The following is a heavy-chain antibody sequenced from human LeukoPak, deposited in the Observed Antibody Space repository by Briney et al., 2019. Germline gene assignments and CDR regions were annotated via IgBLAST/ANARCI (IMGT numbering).Heavy chain of an antibody. V-gene: IGHV3-21*01. CDR2: ISGSSSYI. D-gene: IGHD4-17*01. J-gene: IGHJ4*02. CDR3: ARDEAGRDYGPNYFDY. CDR1: GFTFSSYS. Sequence: GGSLRLSCAASGFTFSSYSMNWVRQAPGKGLEWVSSISGSSSYIYYADSVKGRFTISRDNAKNSLYLQMNSLRAEDTAVYYCARDEAGRDYGPNYFDYWGQGTLVTVSS.